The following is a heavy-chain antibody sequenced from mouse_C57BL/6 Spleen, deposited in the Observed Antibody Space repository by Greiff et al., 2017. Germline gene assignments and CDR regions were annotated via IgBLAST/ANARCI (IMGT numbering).Heavy chain of an antibody. CDR1: GYTFTSYW. Sequence: QVQLQQPGTELVKPGASVKLSCKASGYTFTSYWMHWVKQRPGQGLEWIGNINPSNGGTNYNEKFKSKVTLTVDKSSSTAYMQLSSLTSEDSAVCYCARSYYYGSSYNGFAYWGQGTLVTVSA. J-gene: IGHJ3*01. D-gene: IGHD1-1*01. CDR2: INPSNGGT. CDR3: ARSYYYGSSYNGFAY. V-gene: IGHV1-53*01.